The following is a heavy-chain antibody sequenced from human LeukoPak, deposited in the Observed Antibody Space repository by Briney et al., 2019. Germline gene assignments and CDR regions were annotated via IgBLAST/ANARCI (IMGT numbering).Heavy chain of an antibody. CDR2: ISYDGSNK. V-gene: IGHV3-30*03. D-gene: IGHD3-10*01. Sequence: GGSLRLSCAASGFTFSSYGMHWVRQAPGKGLEWVAVISYDGSNKYYADSVKGRFTISRDNSKNTLYLQMNSLRAEDTALYYCARGLWFGELSALGYWGQGTLVTVSS. CDR1: GFTFSSYG. J-gene: IGHJ4*02. CDR3: ARGLWFGELSALGY.